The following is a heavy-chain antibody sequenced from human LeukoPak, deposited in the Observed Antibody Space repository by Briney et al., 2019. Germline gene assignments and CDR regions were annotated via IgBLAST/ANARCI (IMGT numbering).Heavy chain of an antibody. CDR2: IHYGGST. D-gene: IGHD1-14*01. Sequence: SETLSLTCTVSGVSISSSGYDWGWIRQPPGKGLEWIGAIHYGGSTTYNPSLKSRVTISVDKAKNQLALKLTSVTAADTAVYYCVRDPHIENYFGTNTGLRDFWGQGTLVTVSS. V-gene: IGHV4-39*06. CDR1: GVSISSSGYD. CDR3: VRDPHIENYFGTNTGLRDF. J-gene: IGHJ4*02.